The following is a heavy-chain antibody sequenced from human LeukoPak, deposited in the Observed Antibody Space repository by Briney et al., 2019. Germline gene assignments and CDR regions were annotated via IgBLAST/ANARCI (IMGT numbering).Heavy chain of an antibody. D-gene: IGHD5-12*01. Sequence: SETLSLTCTVSGGSISSYYWSWIRQPPGKGLEWIGYIYYSGSTNYNPSLKSRVTISVDTSKNQFSLKLSSVTAADTAVYYCAREGSGYDIDYWGQGTLVTVSS. V-gene: IGHV4-59*01. CDR1: GGSISSYY. CDR3: AREGSGYDIDY. CDR2: IYYSGST. J-gene: IGHJ4*02.